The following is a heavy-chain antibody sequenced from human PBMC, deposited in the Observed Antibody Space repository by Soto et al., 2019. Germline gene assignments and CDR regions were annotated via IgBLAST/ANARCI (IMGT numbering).Heavy chain of an antibody. Sequence: AGGSLRLSCAASGFTFDDYAMHWVRQAPGKGLEWVSGISWNSGSLGYGDSVKGRFTISRDNAMNSLYLQMNSLRPEDTAFYYCAKVNGGYYDSSGNFEYWGQGTLVTVSS. V-gene: IGHV3-9*01. CDR2: ISWNSGSL. CDR3: AKVNGGYYDSSGNFEY. CDR1: GFTFDDYA. J-gene: IGHJ4*02. D-gene: IGHD3-22*01.